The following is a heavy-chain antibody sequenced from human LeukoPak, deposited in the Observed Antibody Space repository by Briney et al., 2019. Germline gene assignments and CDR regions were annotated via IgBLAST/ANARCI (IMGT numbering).Heavy chain of an antibody. J-gene: IGHJ4*02. Sequence: PGRSLRLSCAASGFTFDDYAMHWVRQAPGKGLEWVSGISWNSGSIGYADSVKGRFTISRDNSKNTLYLQMNSLRAEDTAVYYCAKNPYDSSGYYPLTQFDYWGQGTLVTVSS. CDR3: AKNPYDSSGYYPLTQFDY. V-gene: IGHV3-9*01. D-gene: IGHD3-22*01. CDR1: GFTFDDYA. CDR2: ISWNSGSI.